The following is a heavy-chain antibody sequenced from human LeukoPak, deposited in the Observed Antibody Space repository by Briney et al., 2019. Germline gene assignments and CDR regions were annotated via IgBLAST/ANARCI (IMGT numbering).Heavy chain of an antibody. V-gene: IGHV3-48*01. CDR2: ISSRSSTI. CDR1: GFTFSSYS. CDR3: AKTSGWYPWFDP. D-gene: IGHD6-19*01. Sequence: GGSLRLSCAASGFTFSSYSMNWVRQAPGKGLEWVSYISSRSSTIYYADSVKGRFTISRDNAKNSLYLQMNSLRAEDTAVYYCAKTSGWYPWFDPWGQGTLVTVSS. J-gene: IGHJ5*02.